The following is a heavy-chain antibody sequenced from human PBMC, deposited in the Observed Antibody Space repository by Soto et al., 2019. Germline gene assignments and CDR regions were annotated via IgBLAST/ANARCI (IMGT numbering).Heavy chain of an antibody. D-gene: IGHD6-13*01. CDR2: IYYSGST. J-gene: IGHJ4*02. Sequence: SETLSLTCTVSGGSISSYYWSWIRQPPGKGLEWIGYIYYSGSTNYNPSLKSRVTISVDTSKNQFSLKLSSVTAADTAVYYCARGIAEAPTPNFDYWGQGTLVTVSS. V-gene: IGHV4-59*01. CDR1: GGSISSYY. CDR3: ARGIAEAPTPNFDY.